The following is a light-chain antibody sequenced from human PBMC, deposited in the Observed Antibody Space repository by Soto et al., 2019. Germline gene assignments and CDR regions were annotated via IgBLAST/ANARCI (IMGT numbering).Light chain of an antibody. Sequence: IQLTQSPSSLSASIGDRVSITCLASQNIIFYLNWYQQKAGKAPKLLISAASSLQGGVPSRFSGSGSGTDFTLTISRLEPEDFAVYYCQQYGSSPITFGQGTRLEIK. J-gene: IGKJ5*01. CDR3: QQYGSSPIT. CDR1: QNIIFY. V-gene: IGKV1-39*01. CDR2: AAS.